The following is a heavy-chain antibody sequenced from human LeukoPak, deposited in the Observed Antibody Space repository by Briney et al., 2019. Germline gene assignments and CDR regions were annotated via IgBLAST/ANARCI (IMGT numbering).Heavy chain of an antibody. Sequence: SGTLSLTCAVSGGSISSSNWWSWVRQSPGKGLEWIGEINHSGYTNYNPSLKSRVTMSVDTSKNQFSLKLNSMTAADTAVYYCARLGSRVVWGQGTLVIVSS. CDR2: INHSGYT. CDR1: GGSISSSNW. CDR3: ARLGSRVV. J-gene: IGHJ4*02. V-gene: IGHV4-4*02. D-gene: IGHD3-10*01.